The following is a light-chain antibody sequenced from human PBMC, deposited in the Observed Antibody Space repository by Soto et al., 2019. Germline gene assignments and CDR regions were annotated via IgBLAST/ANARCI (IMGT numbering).Light chain of an antibody. CDR3: QQRSNWHPWK. CDR2: DAS. V-gene: IGKV3-11*01. J-gene: IGKJ1*01. Sequence: EIVLTQSPATLSLSPGERATLSCRASQSVSSYLAWYQQKPGQAPRLLIYDASNRATGIPARFSGSGSGTDFTLTISSLEPEDFAVYYCQQRSNWHPWKSGQGTKVEI. CDR1: QSVSSY.